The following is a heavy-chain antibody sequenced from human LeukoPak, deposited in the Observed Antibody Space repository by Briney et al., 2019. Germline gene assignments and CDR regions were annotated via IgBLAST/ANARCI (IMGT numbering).Heavy chain of an antibody. CDR2: IKSKADGGRT. Sequence: GASLRPSYAASGFTFSNAWMSWVRQAPGNGREWVGRIKSKADGGRTDYAAPVKGRFTISRDDSKNTLYLQMNSLKTEDTAVYYCTASHWGAFDIWGQGTMVTVSS. D-gene: IGHD7-27*01. CDR1: GFTFSNAW. CDR3: TASHWGAFDI. V-gene: IGHV3-15*01. J-gene: IGHJ3*02.